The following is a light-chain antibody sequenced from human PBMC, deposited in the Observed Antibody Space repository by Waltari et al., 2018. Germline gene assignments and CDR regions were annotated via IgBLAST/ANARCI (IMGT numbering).Light chain of an antibody. V-gene: IGLV1-44*01. J-gene: IGLJ3*02. CDR1: NFNIGANT. Sequence: QSVLTQPPSASGTPGQSVTISCSGSNFNIGANTVNWYQHLPGTAPKLFIYSNHRRPSGVPARFSGSKSGTSASLAISGLQSDDEADYYCATWDDSLNGWVFGGGTKLTVL. CDR2: SNH. CDR3: ATWDDSLNGWV.